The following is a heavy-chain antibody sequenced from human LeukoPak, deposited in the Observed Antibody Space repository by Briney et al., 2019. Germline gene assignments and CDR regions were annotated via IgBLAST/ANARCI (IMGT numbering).Heavy chain of an antibody. CDR3: ARDDILGGYSGSHRSDAFDI. D-gene: IGHD1-26*01. Sequence: GGSLRLSCAASGFTFSSYGMHWVRQAPGKGLEWVAVIWYDGSNKYYADSVKGRFTISRDNSKNTLYLQVNSLRAEDTAVYYCARDDILGGYSGSHRSDAFDIWGQGTMVTVSS. CDR1: GFTFSSYG. J-gene: IGHJ3*02. CDR2: IWYDGSNK. V-gene: IGHV3-33*01.